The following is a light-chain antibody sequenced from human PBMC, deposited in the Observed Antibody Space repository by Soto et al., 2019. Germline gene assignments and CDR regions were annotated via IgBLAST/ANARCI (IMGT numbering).Light chain of an antibody. CDR3: QQRKHWPPIT. CDR1: QSVDIY. CDR2: DAT. J-gene: IGKJ5*01. Sequence: EVVLTQSPATLSLPPGESATLSCRASQSVDIYLAWYQQKPGQAPRPLIYDATNRATGIPARCSGRGAGTDFTLSISKLEPEDFAVYYCQQRKHWPPITFGQGTRLEIK. V-gene: IGKV3-11*01.